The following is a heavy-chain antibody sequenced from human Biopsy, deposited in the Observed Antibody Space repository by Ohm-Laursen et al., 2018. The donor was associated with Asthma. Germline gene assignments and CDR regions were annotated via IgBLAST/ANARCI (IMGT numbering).Heavy chain of an antibody. Sequence: SVKVFCKSLGGTFNTYVIGWVRQAPGQGLEWMGGINSVFGTTTYPQKFQDRVTITADDSTSTVYMELSSLRSEDTAVYYCARKAGSCISRTCYSLDFWGRGTLVTVSS. D-gene: IGHD2-2*01. CDR2: INSVFGTT. V-gene: IGHV1-69*13. CDR1: GGTFNTYV. J-gene: IGHJ4*02. CDR3: ARKAGSCISRTCYSLDF.